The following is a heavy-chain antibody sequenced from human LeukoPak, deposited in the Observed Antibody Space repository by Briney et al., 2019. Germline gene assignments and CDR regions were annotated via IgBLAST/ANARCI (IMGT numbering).Heavy chain of an antibody. V-gene: IGHV3-48*01. CDR2: ISSSSTI. J-gene: IGHJ6*03. CDR3: ARDGVTWELSRTYYMDV. D-gene: IGHD1-26*01. CDR1: GFTFSSYS. Sequence: PGGSLRLSCAASGFTFSSYSMNWVRQAPGKGLEWVSYISSSSTIYYADSVKGRFTISRDNAKNSLYLQMNSLRAEDTAVYYCARDGVTWELSRTYYMDVWGKGTTVTVSS.